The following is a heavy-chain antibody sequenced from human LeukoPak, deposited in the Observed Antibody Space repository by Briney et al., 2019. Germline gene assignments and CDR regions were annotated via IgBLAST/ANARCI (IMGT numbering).Heavy chain of an antibody. D-gene: IGHD2-15*01. CDR2: IYYSGST. J-gene: IGHJ6*03. CDR1: GGSISSYY. Sequence: PSETLSLTCTVSGGSISSYYWSWIRQPPGKGLEWIGYIYYSGSTNYNPSLKSRVTISVDTFKNQFSLKLSSVTAADTAVYYCARSVEGYCRGGSCYYYSYYMDVWGKGTTVTVSS. CDR3: ARSVEGYCRGGSCYYYSYYMDV. V-gene: IGHV4-59*01.